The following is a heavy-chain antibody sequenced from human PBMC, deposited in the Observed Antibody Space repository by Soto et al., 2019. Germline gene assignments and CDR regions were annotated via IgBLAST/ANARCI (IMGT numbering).Heavy chain of an antibody. CDR3: ATTIPRQKYYYYGMDF. CDR2: IVVGSGNT. CDR1: GFTFTSSA. D-gene: IGHD1-1*01. J-gene: IGHJ6*02. V-gene: IGHV1-58*01. Sequence: SVKVSCKASGFTFTSSAVQWVRQARGQRLEWIGWIVVGSGNTNYAQKFQERVTITRDMSTSTAYMELSSLRSEDTAVYYCATTIPRQKYYYYGMDFWGQGTTVTVSS.